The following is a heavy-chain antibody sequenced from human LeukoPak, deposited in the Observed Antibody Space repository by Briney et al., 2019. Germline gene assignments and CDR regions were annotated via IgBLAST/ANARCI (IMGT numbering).Heavy chain of an antibody. CDR2: ISSSGSTR. CDR3: ARDLMGWDLHYFDY. Sequence: GGTLRLSCAASGFTFSSYSMNWVRQAPGKGLEWVSYISSSGSTRYYADSVKGRFTISRDNAKNSLYLQMHSLRAEDTAVYYCARDLMGWDLHYFDYWGQGTLVTVSS. J-gene: IGHJ4*02. D-gene: IGHD1-26*01. V-gene: IGHV3-48*04. CDR1: GFTFSSYS.